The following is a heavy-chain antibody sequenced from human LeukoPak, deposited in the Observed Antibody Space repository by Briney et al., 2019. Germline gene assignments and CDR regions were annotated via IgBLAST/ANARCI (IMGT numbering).Heavy chain of an antibody. V-gene: IGHV3-48*03. J-gene: IGHJ6*02. CDR2: IGGGDNPI. CDR3: ARRVPFYGMDV. CDR1: GFIFSNYE. D-gene: IGHD3-16*01. Sequence: PGGSLRLSCMASGFIFSNYEMNWVRQAPGKGLEWVSNIGGGDNPIHYADSAKGRFTISRDNAKNALYLEMSSLRAGDTALYYCARRVPFYGMDVWGRGTTVTVSS.